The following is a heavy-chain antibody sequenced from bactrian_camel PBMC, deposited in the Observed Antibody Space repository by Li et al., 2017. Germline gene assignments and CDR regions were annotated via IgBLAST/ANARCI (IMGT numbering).Heavy chain of an antibody. CDR3: NTDRICRGQVPGYNV. J-gene: IGHJ4*01. CDR1: GFDFSSTV. Sequence: DVQLVESGGGLVQPGGSLRLSCAASGFDFSSTVMNWVRQSPGKGLEWVSTISHRGGSTYYDDSVKGRFTISRDNAKNTVYLEMNRLKPEDTAMYFCNTDRICRGQVPGYNVWGQGTQVTVS. CDR2: ISHRGGST. D-gene: IGHD5*01. V-gene: IGHV3S40*01.